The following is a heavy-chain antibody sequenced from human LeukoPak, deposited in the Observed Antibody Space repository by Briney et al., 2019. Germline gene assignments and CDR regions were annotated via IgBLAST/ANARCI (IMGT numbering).Heavy chain of an antibody. CDR2: IYSGGST. CDR1: GFTVSSNY. CDR3: ASPFPGETKNEYYYYGMDV. J-gene: IGHJ6*02. Sequence: GGSLRLSCAASGFTVSSNYMSWVRQAPGKGLEWVSVIYSGGSTYYADSVKGRFTISRDNSKNTLYLQMNSLRAEDTAVYYCASPFPGETKNEYYYYGMDVWGQGTTVTVSS. D-gene: IGHD1-1*01. V-gene: IGHV3-66*01.